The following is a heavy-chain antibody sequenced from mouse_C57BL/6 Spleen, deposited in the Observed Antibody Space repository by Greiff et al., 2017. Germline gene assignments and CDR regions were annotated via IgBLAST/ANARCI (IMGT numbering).Heavy chain of an antibody. J-gene: IGHJ4*01. D-gene: IGHD1-1*01. CDR1: GYTFTSYW. CDR2: IDPSASYT. CDR3: ARTGTTVVARDAMDY. Sequence: QVQLQQPGAELVMPGASVKLSCKASGYTFTSYWMHWVQQRPGQGLEWIGEIDPSASYTNYNQKLKGKSTLTVDKSSSTAYMQLSSLTSEDAAVYYCARTGTTVVARDAMDYWGQGTSVTVSS. V-gene: IGHV1-69*01.